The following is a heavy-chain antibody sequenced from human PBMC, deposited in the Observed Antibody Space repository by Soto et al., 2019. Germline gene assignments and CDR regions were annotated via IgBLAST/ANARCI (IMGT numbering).Heavy chain of an antibody. CDR2: IKRKAHGGTT. Sequence: EVQVVESGGGLVKPGGSLRLSCEVSGLTFSTAYMTWVRQAPGRGLEWVGRIKRKAHGGTTDYAASVKGRFTISRDDSRNTLYLQMNSLKTDDTAMYYCATVAYGDYGARFDYWGQGTSVTVSS. V-gene: IGHV3-15*01. J-gene: IGHJ4*02. D-gene: IGHD4-17*01. CDR3: ATVAYGDYGARFDY. CDR1: GLTFSTAY.